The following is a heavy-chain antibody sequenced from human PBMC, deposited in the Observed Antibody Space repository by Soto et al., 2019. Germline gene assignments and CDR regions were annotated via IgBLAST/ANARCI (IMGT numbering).Heavy chain of an antibody. Sequence: SETLSLTCTVSGGSISSGGYYWSWIRQHPGKGLEWIGYIYYSGITYNNPSLKSRVTISVDTSKNQFSLKLSSVTAADTAVYYCARVYSGYDYRGWFDPWGQGSLVTVSS. CDR2: IYYSGIT. D-gene: IGHD5-12*01. CDR1: GGSISSGGYY. CDR3: ARVYSGYDYRGWFDP. J-gene: IGHJ5*02. V-gene: IGHV4-31*03.